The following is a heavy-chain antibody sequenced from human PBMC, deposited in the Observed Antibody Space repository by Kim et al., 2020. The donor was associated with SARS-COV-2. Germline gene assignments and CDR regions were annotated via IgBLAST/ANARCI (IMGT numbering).Heavy chain of an antibody. CDR1: GYTFTGYY. D-gene: IGHD2-2*02. V-gene: IGHV1-2*06. Sequence: ASVKVSCKASGYTFTGYYMHWVRQAPGQGLEWMGRINPNSGGTNYAQKFQGRVTMTRDTSISTAYMELSRLRSDDTAVYYCARDLGRGYCSSTSCYRWDYWGQGTLVTVSS. CDR3: ARDLGRGYCSSTSCYRWDY. J-gene: IGHJ4*02. CDR2: INPNSGGT.